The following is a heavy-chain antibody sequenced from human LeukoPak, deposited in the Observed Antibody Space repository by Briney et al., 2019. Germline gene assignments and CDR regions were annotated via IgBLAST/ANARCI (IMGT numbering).Heavy chain of an antibody. CDR2: INPNSGGT. CDR3: APDDPREIVGATPFDY. V-gene: IGHV1-2*02. D-gene: IGHD1-26*01. CDR1: GYTFTGYY. Sequence: ASVKVSCKASGYTFTGYYMHWVRQAPGQGLEWMGWINPNSGGTNYAQKFQGRVTMTRDTSISTAYMELSRLRSDDTAVYYCAPDDPREIVGATPFDYWGQGTLVTVSS. J-gene: IGHJ4*02.